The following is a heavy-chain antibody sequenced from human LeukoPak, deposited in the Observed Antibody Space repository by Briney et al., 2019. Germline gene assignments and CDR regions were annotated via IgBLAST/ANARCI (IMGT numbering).Heavy chain of an antibody. Sequence: SETLSLTCTVAGGSISSYYWSWIRQPPGKGLEWIGYIYYSGSTNYNPSLKSRVTISVDTSKNQFSLKLSSVTAADTAVYYCARFRWLGFDYWGQGTLVTVSS. J-gene: IGHJ4*02. D-gene: IGHD6-19*01. CDR1: GGSISSYY. V-gene: IGHV4-59*01. CDR3: ARFRWLGFDY. CDR2: IYYSGST.